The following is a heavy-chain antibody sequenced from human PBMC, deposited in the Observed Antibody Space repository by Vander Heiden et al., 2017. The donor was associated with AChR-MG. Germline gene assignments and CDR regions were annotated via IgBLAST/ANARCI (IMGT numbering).Heavy chain of an antibody. CDR3: AKGNRNSAGEWGS. Sequence: EVQLVQSAEEVKKPGESLKISCEGSGYTFRNSWIAWVRQMPGKGLGVVGIIYPGHSDTRYSPSFQGRVAISADWSVSAAYLQWRSLKASDSGMYYCAKGNRNSAGEWGSWGRGTLVTVSS. D-gene: IGHD2-15*01. V-gene: IGHV5-51*03. CDR1: GYTFRNSW. J-gene: IGHJ5*02. CDR2: IYPGHSDT.